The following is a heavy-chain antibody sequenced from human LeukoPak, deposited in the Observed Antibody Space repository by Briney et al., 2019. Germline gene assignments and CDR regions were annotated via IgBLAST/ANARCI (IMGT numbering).Heavy chain of an antibody. D-gene: IGHD3-10*01. V-gene: IGHV4-31*03. CDR2: IYYSGST. CDR3: ARVGGTMVRGVAYEYFQH. J-gene: IGHJ1*01. Sequence: PSQTLSLTCTVSGGSISSGGYYWSWIRQHPGKGLEWIGYIYYSGSTYYNPSLKSRVTISVDTSKNQFSLKLSSVTAADTAVYYCARVGGTMVRGVAYEYFQHWGQGTLVTVSS. CDR1: GGSISSGGYY.